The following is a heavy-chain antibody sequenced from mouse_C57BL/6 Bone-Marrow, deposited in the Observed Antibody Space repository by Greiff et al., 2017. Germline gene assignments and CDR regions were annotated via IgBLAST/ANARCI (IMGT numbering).Heavy chain of an antibody. V-gene: IGHV5-15*04. J-gene: IGHJ4*01. CDR1: GFTFSDYG. CDR3: ARRGYAMDY. Sequence: EVKLVESGGGLVQPGGSLKLSCAASGFTFSDYGMAWVRQAPRKGPEWVAFISNLAYSIYYADTVTGRFTISRENAKNTLYLEMSSLRSEDTAMYYCARRGYAMDYWGQGTSVTVSS. CDR2: ISNLAYSI.